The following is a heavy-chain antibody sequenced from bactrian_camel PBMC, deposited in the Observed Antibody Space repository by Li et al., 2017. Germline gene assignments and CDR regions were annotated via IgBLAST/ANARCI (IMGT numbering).Heavy chain of an antibody. CDR3: AADFNHYSGGYCYYVREDYPN. Sequence: HVQLVEFGGGSVQPGGSLRLSCAATGYTHTNSSMGWFRQVPGEEREGIARINRDGGTSYADPVKDRFTISKDNANNTLYLQMNSLKPEDTATYYCAADFNHYSGGYCYYVREDYPNWGQGTQVTVS. J-gene: IGHJ4*01. D-gene: IGHD2*01. CDR1: GYTHTNSS. V-gene: IGHV3S53*01. CDR2: INRDGGT.